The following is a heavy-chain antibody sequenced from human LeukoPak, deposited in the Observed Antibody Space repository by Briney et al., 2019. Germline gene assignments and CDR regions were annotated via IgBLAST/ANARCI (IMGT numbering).Heavy chain of an antibody. J-gene: IGHJ5*02. CDR2: ISSSSSYI. V-gene: IGHV3-21*01. D-gene: IGHD3-3*01. Sequence: GGSLRLSCAASGFTFSSYSMNWVRQAPGKGLEWVSSISSSSSYIYYADSVKGRFTISRDNAKNSLYLQMNSLRAEDAAVYYCARDQLAYYDSWSGYSNWFDPWGQGTLVTVSS. CDR3: ARDQLAYYDSWSGYSNWFDP. CDR1: GFTFSSYS.